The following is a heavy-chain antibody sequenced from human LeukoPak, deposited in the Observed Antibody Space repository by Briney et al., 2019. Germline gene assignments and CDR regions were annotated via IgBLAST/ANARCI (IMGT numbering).Heavy chain of an antibody. Sequence: ASVKVSCKASGYTFTSYYMHWVRQAPGQGLEWMGLINPSGGSTSYAQKFQGRVTMTRDTSTSTVYMELSSLRSEDTAVYYCARDLRGVKRSSNWFDPWGQGTLVTVSS. V-gene: IGHV1-46*01. CDR2: INPSGGST. J-gene: IGHJ5*02. CDR1: GYTFTSYY. D-gene: IGHD6-13*01. CDR3: ARDLRGVKRSSNWFDP.